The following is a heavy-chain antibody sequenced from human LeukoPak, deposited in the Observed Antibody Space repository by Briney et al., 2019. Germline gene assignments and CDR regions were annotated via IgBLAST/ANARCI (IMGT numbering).Heavy chain of an antibody. V-gene: IGHV3-74*01. D-gene: IGHD4-11*01. CDR1: GFSFSTYW. CDR3: VRDNYGVDY. J-gene: IGHJ4*02. CDR2: INGDGSGT. Sequence: GGSLRLSCAASGFSFSTYWMQWVRQAPGKELVWVSHINGDGSGTTYADSVKGRFTISRDNAKNTLYLQMNSLRAEDTAVYYCVRDNYGVDYWGQGTLVTVSS.